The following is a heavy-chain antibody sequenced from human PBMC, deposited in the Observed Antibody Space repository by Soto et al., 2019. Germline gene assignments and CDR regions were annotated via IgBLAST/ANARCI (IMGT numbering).Heavy chain of an antibody. CDR2: INHSGST. CDR1: GGSFSGYY. D-gene: IGHD6-13*01. CDR3: ARCIAAVSIPWFDP. V-gene: IGHV4-34*01. J-gene: IGHJ5*02. Sequence: PSETLSLTCAVYGGSFSGYYWSWIRQPPWKGLEWIGEINHSGSTNYNPSLKSRVTISVDTSKNQFSLKLSSVTAADTAVYYCARCIAAVSIPWFDPWGQGTLVTVSS.